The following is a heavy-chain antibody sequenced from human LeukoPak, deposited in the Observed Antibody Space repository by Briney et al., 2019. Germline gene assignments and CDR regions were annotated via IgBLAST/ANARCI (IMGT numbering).Heavy chain of an antibody. Sequence: GESLKISCKGSGYSFTNYWIGWVRQMPGKGLERMGIIYPGDSDTRYSPSFQGQVTISVDKSISTAYLQWSSLKASDTAMYYCARRSYGDYVDLFDYWGQGTLVTVSS. V-gene: IGHV5-51*01. J-gene: IGHJ4*02. CDR1: GYSFTNYW. CDR2: IYPGDSDT. CDR3: ARRSYGDYVDLFDY. D-gene: IGHD4-17*01.